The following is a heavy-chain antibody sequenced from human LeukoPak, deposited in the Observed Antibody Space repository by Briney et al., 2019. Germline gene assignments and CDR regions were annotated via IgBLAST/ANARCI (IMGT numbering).Heavy chain of an antibody. D-gene: IGHD6-19*01. CDR1: GYTFTSYD. Sequence: ASVKVSCKASGYTFTSYDINWVRQATGQGLEWMGWMNPNSGNTGYAQKFQGRVTITRNTSISTAYMELSSLRSDDTAVYYCARVYSSGWYGDNDWFDPWGQGTLVTVSS. V-gene: IGHV1-8*03. CDR3: ARVYSSGWYGDNDWFDP. CDR2: MNPNSGNT. J-gene: IGHJ5*02.